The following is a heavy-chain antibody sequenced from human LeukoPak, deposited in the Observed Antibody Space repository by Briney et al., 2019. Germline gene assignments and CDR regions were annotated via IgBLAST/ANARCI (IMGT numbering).Heavy chain of an antibody. CDR2: ISAYNGNT. CDR1: GYTFTSYG. J-gene: IGHJ4*02. D-gene: IGHD3-22*01. V-gene: IGHV1-18*01. Sequence: ASVKVSCKASGYTFTSYGISWVRQAPGQGLEWMGWISAYNGNTNYAQKLQGRVTMTTDTSTSTAYMELRSLRSDDTAVYYCARDRYYYDSSGETHFDYWGQGTLVTVSS. CDR3: ARDRYYYDSSGETHFDY.